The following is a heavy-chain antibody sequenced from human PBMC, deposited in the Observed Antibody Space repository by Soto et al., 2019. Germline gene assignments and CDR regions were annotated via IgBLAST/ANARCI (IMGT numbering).Heavy chain of an antibody. V-gene: IGHV4-59*01. D-gene: IGHD6-6*01. Sequence: QVQLQESGPGLVKPSETLSLTCTVSGGSISSYYWSWIRQPPGKGLEWIGYIYYSGSTNYNPSLKSRVTISVDTAKNQFSLKLSSVTGADTAVYYCAREYSSSSGRCFDCWGQGTLVTVSS. CDR1: GGSISSYY. J-gene: IGHJ4*02. CDR2: IYYSGST. CDR3: AREYSSSSGRCFDC.